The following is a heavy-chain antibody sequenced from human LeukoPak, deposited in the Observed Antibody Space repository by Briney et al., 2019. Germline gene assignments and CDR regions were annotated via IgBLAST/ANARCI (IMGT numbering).Heavy chain of an antibody. CDR2: ISGSGTYM. V-gene: IGHV3-21*01. CDR3: ARSRPSSHIVVVVGASRVAFDI. D-gene: IGHD2-21*01. CDR1: GFTFTTYK. Sequence: PGGSLRLSCAASGFTFTTYKMNWVRQAPGKGLEWVSSISGSGTYMYYADSLKGRFTISRDNAKNSLYLQMNSLRAEDTAVYYCARSRPSSHIVVVVGASRVAFDIWGQGTMVTVSS. J-gene: IGHJ3*02.